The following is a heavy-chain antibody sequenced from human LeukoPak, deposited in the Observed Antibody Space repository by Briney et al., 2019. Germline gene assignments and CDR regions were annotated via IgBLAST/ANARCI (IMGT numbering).Heavy chain of an antibody. Sequence: PGRSLRLSCAASGFTFSSYGMHWVRQAPGKGLEWGAVIWYDGSNKYYADSVKGRFTISRDNSKNTLYLQMNSLRAEDTAVYYCAKPLQFDSSKWSDAFGIWGQGTMVTVSS. CDR3: AKPLQFDSSKWSDAFGI. V-gene: IGHV3-33*06. J-gene: IGHJ3*02. CDR1: GFTFSSYG. D-gene: IGHD3-22*01. CDR2: IWYDGSNK.